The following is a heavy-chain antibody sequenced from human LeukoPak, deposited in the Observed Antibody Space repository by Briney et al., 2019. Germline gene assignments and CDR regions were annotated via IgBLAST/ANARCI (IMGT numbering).Heavy chain of an antibody. Sequence: PGGSLRLSCAASGFTFSSYAMSWVRQAPGKGLEWVSAISGSGGSTYYADSVKGRFTISRDNSKNTLYLQMNSLRAEDTAVYYCAKVPSYDILTGPHYYYGMDVWGQGTTVTVSS. CDR3: AKVPSYDILTGPHYYYGMDV. CDR2: ISGSGGST. J-gene: IGHJ6*02. V-gene: IGHV3-23*01. D-gene: IGHD3-9*01. CDR1: GFTFSSYA.